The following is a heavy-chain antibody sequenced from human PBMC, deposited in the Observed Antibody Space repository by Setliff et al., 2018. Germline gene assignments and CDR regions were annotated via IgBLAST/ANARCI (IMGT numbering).Heavy chain of an antibody. D-gene: IGHD6-13*01. CDR3: ARIIPAAPHKINWFDP. J-gene: IGHJ5*02. CDR2: IYYTGTT. Sequence: ETLSLTCTVSGDSVNTNYYWSWIRQPPGKGLEWIGYIYYTGTTKYNPSLRSRVTISVDTSKNQVSLKLNSMTDADTAVYYCARIIPAAPHKINWFDPWGQGTLVTVSS. CDR1: GDSVNTNYY. V-gene: IGHV4-61*01.